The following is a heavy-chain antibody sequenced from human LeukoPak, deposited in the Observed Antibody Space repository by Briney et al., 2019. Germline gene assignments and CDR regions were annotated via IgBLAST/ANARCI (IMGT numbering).Heavy chain of an antibody. J-gene: IGHJ5*02. Sequence: SETLSLTCAVSGGSFSGYYWSWIRQPPGKGLEWMGEINHSGSTNYNPSLKRRVTISVATSKTQFSLKLTSVTGADTAVYYCARGLGCIFGYCSGGSCGNWFDPWGQGTLVTVSS. CDR1: GGSFSGYY. CDR2: INHSGST. V-gene: IGHV4-34*01. CDR3: ARGLGCIFGYCSGGSCGNWFDP. D-gene: IGHD2-15*01.